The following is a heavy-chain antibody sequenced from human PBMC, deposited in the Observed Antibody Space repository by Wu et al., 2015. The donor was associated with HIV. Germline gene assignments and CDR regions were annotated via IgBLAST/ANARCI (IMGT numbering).Heavy chain of an antibody. J-gene: IGHJ6*03. D-gene: IGHD2-2*01. CDR2: IIPIFGTA. CDR3: ARGQVVPAAQYYYYYYMDV. Sequence: QVQLVQSGAEVKKPGSSVKVSCKASGGTFSSYAISWVRQAPGQGLEWMGGIIPIFGTANYAQKFQGRVTITADESTSTAYMELSSLRSEDTAVYYCARGQVVPAAQYYYYYYMDVWGKGTTVTVSS. CDR1: GGTFSSYA. V-gene: IGHV1-69*12.